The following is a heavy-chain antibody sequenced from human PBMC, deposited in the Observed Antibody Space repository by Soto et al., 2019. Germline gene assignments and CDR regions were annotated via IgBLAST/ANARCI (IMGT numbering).Heavy chain of an antibody. J-gene: IGHJ3*02. V-gene: IGHV3-49*03. Sequence: GGSLRLSCTASGFTFGDYAMSWFRQAPGKGLEWVGFIRSKAYGGTTEYAASVKGRFTISRDDSKSIAYLQMNSLKTEDTAVYYCYGGNSGPFGAFDIWGQGTMVTVSS. CDR1: GFTFGDYA. CDR3: YGGNSGPFGAFDI. D-gene: IGHD4-17*01. CDR2: IRSKAYGGTT.